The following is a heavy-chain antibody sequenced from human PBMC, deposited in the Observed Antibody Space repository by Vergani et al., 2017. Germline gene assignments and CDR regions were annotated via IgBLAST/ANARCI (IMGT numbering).Heavy chain of an antibody. V-gene: IGHV2-5*02. CDR1: GFSLPIRGVA. D-gene: IGHD2-15*01. J-gene: IGHJ4*02. CDR2: VFWDDDK. CDR3: THRPDCSVGHCYDDY. Sequence: QTTFKESGPTLVNPKKPLTLLCTFPGFSLPIRGVAVAWIRQPPGRALEWLAIVFWDDDKRYSPSLRNRVTITRDTSRNQVVLTMTNIDLVDTATYYCTHRPDCSVGHCYDDYWGQGTLVTVSS.